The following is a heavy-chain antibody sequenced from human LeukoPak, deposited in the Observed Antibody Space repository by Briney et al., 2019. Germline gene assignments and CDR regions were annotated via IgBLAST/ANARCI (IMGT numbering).Heavy chain of an antibody. CDR3: ARGLLRFLEKSDYYYGMDV. CDR1: GFTFSSYS. V-gene: IGHV3-21*01. D-gene: IGHD3-3*01. Sequence: PGGSLRLSCAASGFTFSSYSMNWVRQAPGKGLEWVSSISSSSSYIYYADSVKGRFTISRDNAKNSLYLQMNSLRAEDTAVYYCARGLLRFLEKSDYYYGMDVWGQGTTVTVSS. J-gene: IGHJ6*02. CDR2: ISSSSSYI.